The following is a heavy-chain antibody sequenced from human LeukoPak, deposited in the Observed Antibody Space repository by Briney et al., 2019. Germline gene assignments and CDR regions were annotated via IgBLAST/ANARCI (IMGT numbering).Heavy chain of an antibody. Sequence: GGSLRLSCAASGFPFSSYGMHWVRQAPGKGLDWVAFIRYDGSNKFYSDSVRGRFTISRDNSMSTLYLQMNSLRPEDTAVYYCAREDGWGQGTLVTVSS. CDR1: GFPFSSYG. D-gene: IGHD4-17*01. CDR3: AREDG. CDR2: IRYDGSNK. V-gene: IGHV3-30*02. J-gene: IGHJ4*02.